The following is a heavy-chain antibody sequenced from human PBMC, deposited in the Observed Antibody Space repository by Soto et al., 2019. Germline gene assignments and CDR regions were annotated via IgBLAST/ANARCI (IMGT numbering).Heavy chain of an antibody. CDR3: AGGGYCTGGVCSRHHFDS. Sequence: PGESLKISCEGSGYIFASSWIGWVRQMPGKGLEWLGIIYFGDSDARYSPSFQGQVTISADKSISTAYLQWSSLKASDTAIYYCAGGGYCTGGVCSRHHFDSWGQGTLVTVSS. CDR1: GYIFASSW. D-gene: IGHD2-8*02. V-gene: IGHV5-51*01. CDR2: IYFGDSDA. J-gene: IGHJ4*02.